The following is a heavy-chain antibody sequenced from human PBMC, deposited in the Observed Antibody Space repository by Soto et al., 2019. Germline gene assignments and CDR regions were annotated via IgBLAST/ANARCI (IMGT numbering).Heavy chain of an antibody. CDR1: GGSISSGGYY. J-gene: IGHJ4*02. CDR3: ARVVGPTSGIQTKSLYYFDY. Sequence: QVQLQESGPGLVKPSQTLSLTCTVSGGSISSGGYYWSWIRQHPGKGLEWIGYIYYSGSTYYNPSXXXPVNISVDTSXXQXSXXLSSVTAADTAVYYCARVVGPTSGIQTKSLYYFDYWGQGTLVTVSS. V-gene: IGHV4-31*01. CDR2: IYYSGST. D-gene: IGHD5-18*01.